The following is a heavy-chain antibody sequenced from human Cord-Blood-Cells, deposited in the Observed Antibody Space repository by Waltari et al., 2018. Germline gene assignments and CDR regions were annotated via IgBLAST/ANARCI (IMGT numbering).Heavy chain of an antibody. CDR1: GGSISSYY. D-gene: IGHD2-21*02. V-gene: IGHV4-59*08. CDR2: IYYSGST. J-gene: IGHJ3*02. CDR3: AGGHRTVVTLMSAFDI. Sequence: QVQLQESGPGLVKPSETLSLTRTVSGGSISSYYWSWIRQPPGKGLEWIGYIYYSGSTNYNPSLKSRVTISVDTSKNQFSLKLSSVTAADTAVYYCAGGHRTVVTLMSAFDIWGQGTMVTVSS.